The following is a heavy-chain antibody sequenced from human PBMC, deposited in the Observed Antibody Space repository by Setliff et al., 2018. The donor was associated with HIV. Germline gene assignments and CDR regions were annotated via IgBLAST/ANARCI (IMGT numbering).Heavy chain of an antibody. J-gene: IGHJ4*02. Sequence: SETLSLTCAVYGGSFSGYYWSWIRQPLGKGLEWIGSIYTSGSTNYNPSLKSRLTISLDTKNQFSLKLSPVTAADTAVYYCARGGSGNSYNGAFDYWGQGTLVTVSS. CDR2: IYTSGST. V-gene: IGHV4-34*01. D-gene: IGHD3-10*01. CDR1: GGSFSGYY. CDR3: ARGGSGNSYNGAFDY.